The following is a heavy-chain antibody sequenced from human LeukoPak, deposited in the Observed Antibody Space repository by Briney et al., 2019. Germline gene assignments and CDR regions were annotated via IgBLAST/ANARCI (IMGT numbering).Heavy chain of an antibody. CDR1: GGTFSSYA. J-gene: IGHJ5*02. V-gene: IGHV1-69*06. CDR3: AVGGIVVVPAAPGFDP. Sequence: SVKVSCKASGGTFSSYAISWVRQAPGQGLEWMGGIIPIFGTANYAQKFQGRVTITADKSTSTAYMELSSLRSEDTAVYYCAVGGIVVVPAAPGFDPWGQGTLVTVSS. CDR2: IIPIFGTA. D-gene: IGHD2-2*01.